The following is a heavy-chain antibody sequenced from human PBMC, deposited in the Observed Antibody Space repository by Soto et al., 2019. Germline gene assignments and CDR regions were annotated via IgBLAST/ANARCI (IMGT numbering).Heavy chain of an antibody. CDR2: ISGNGGFT. J-gene: IGHJ6*03. CDR3: AKNDFGDGALYYYYYYMDV. D-gene: IGHD4-17*01. CDR1: GFTFTSYA. Sequence: GGSLRLSCAASGFTFTSYAMSWVRQAPGKGLEWVSVISGNGGFTKYADSVKGRFTISRDNSKNTLYLQMNSLGAEDTAAYYCAKNDFGDGALYYYYYYMDVWGKGTTVTVSS. V-gene: IGHV3-23*01.